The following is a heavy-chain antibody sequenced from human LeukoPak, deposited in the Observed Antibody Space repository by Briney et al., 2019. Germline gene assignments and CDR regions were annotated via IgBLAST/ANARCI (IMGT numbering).Heavy chain of an antibody. D-gene: IGHD3-3*01. CDR2: IYPGDSDT. J-gene: IGHJ3*02. Sequence: GESLKISCKGSGYSFTSYWIGWVRQMPGKGLEWMGIIYPGDSDTRYSPSFQGQVTISADKSISTAYLQWSSLKASDTAMYYRARSTIFGVAHDAFDIWGQGTMVTVSS. V-gene: IGHV5-51*01. CDR1: GYSFTSYW. CDR3: ARSTIFGVAHDAFDI.